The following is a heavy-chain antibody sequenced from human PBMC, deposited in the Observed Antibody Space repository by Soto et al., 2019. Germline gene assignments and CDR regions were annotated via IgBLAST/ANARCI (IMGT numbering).Heavy chain of an antibody. D-gene: IGHD5-12*01. CDR3: ARSYDYLSFDY. CDR2: IYSGGST. J-gene: IGHJ4*02. V-gene: IGHV3-66*01. CDR1: GFTVSGNY. Sequence: PGGSLRLSCAASGFTVSGNYMNWVRQAPGKGLEWVSVIYSGGSTYYADSVKGRFTISRDNSKNTLYLQMNNLRAEDTAVYYCARSYDYLSFDYWGQGTLVTVSS.